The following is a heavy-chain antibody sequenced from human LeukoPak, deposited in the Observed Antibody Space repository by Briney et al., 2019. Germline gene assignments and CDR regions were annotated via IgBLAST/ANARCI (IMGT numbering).Heavy chain of an antibody. CDR1: GGTFSSYA. V-gene: IGHV1-69*01. J-gene: IGHJ3*02. CDR2: IIPIFGTA. Sequence: GASVKVSCKASGGTFSSYAISWVRQAPGQGLEWMGGIIPIFGTANYAQKFQGRVTITADESTSTAYMELSSLRSEDTAVYYCARVITIPGAFDIWGQGTMVTVSS. D-gene: IGHD3-3*01. CDR3: ARVITIPGAFDI.